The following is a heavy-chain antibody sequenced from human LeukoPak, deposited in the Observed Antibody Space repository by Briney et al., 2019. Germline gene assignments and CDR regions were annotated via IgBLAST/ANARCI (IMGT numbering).Heavy chain of an antibody. J-gene: IGHJ6*02. V-gene: IGHV3-11*03. CDR1: GFTFSDYY. D-gene: IGHD1-1*01. CDR3: AKSRNAYYFAMDV. Sequence: GGSLRLSCAASGFTFSDYYMSWIRQAPGKGLEWVSYISSSSSYTNYADSVEGRFTVSRDNSKNMIYLQMNSLRAEDTAVYYCAKSRNAYYFAMDVWGLGTTVTVSS. CDR2: ISSSSSYT.